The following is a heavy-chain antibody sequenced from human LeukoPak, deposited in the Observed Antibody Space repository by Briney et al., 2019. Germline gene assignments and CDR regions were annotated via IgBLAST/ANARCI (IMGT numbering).Heavy chain of an antibody. J-gene: IGHJ4*02. D-gene: IGHD6-19*01. CDR3: ARGAAAGIAVAGTYDY. Sequence: GGSLRLSCAASGFTFSSYWMSWVRQAPGKGLEWVANIKQDGSEKYYVDSVKGRFTISRDNAKNSLYLQMNSLRAEDTAVYYCARGAAAGIAVAGTYDYRGQGTLVTVSS. CDR1: GFTFSSYW. V-gene: IGHV3-7*01. CDR2: IKQDGSEK.